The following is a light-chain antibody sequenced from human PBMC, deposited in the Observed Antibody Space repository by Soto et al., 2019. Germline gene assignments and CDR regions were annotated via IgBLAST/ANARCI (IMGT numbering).Light chain of an antibody. CDR2: GAS. Sequence: EIVMTQSAATLSVSPGERATLSCRASENIYTNLAWYQQKPGQAPRLLFYGASTRATGLPARFSGTGYGTEFNLTINSLQAEDSAVYYCQQYYNWPRTFGQGTRLEIK. CDR1: ENIYTN. CDR3: QQYYNWPRT. J-gene: IGKJ5*01. V-gene: IGKV3-15*01.